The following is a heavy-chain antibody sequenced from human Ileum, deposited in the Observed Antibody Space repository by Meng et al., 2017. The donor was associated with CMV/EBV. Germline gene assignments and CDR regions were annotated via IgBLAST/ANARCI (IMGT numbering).Heavy chain of an antibody. CDR1: GDSVSSDSW. J-gene: IGHJ4*02. CDR2: IHHGGTT. Sequence: LTCAVSGDSVSSDSWWTWVRQPPGKGLEWIGEIHHGGTTAYNPSLRSRISFSVDKSRNQVSLHLTTVTAADTAVYYCASATGYKVDYWGQGTLVTVSS. V-gene: IGHV4-4*02. CDR3: ASATGYKVDY. D-gene: IGHD1-14*01.